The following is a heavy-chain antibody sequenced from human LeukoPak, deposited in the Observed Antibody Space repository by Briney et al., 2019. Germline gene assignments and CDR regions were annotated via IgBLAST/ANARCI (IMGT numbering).Heavy chain of an antibody. CDR1: GYTFTGYY. J-gene: IGHJ4*02. CDR2: INPNSGGT. D-gene: IGHD6-13*01. Sequence: ASVKASCKASGYTFTGYYMHWVRQAPGQGLEWMGWINPNSGGTNYAQKFQGRVTMTRDTSISTAYMELSRLRSDDTAVYYCARALASSSWWGTYYFDYWGQGTLVTVSS. V-gene: IGHV1-2*02. CDR3: ARALASSSWWGTYYFDY.